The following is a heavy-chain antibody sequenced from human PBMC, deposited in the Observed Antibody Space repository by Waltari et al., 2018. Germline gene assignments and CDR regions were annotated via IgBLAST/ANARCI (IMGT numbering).Heavy chain of an antibody. J-gene: IGHJ4*02. CDR2: IKPSGST. D-gene: IGHD5-18*01. V-gene: IGHV4-34*01. CDR3: ATVPRPVDTAMVDY. CDR1: GGSFSGYY. Sequence: QVQLQQWGAGLLKPSETLSLTCAVYGGSFSGYYWSWIRQPPGKGLEWIGEIKPSGSTNYTPSLKSRVTISVDTSKNQFSLKLSSVTAADTAVYYCATVPRPVDTAMVDYWGQGTLVTVSS.